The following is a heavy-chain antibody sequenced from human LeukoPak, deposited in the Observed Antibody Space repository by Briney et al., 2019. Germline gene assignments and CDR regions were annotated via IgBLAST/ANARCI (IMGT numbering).Heavy chain of an antibody. J-gene: IGHJ4*02. D-gene: IGHD3-10*01. Sequence: GGPLRLSCATSGFTFRMSGVHWVRQAPGKGLEWVALMSSDGINSYYADSVKGRFTVSRDTSKDIVYLQMNSLRADDTAIYYCAKDHAGSGRAFEYWGQGTLLTVSS. CDR1: GFTFRMSG. V-gene: IGHV3-30*04. CDR2: MSSDGINS. CDR3: AKDHAGSGRAFEY.